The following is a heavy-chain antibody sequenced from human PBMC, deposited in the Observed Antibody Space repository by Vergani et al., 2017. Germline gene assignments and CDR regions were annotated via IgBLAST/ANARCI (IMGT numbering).Heavy chain of an antibody. CDR1: GYTFIDYH. Sequence: QVHLVQSGAEVKKPGASVKISCRTSGYTFIDYHIHWIRQAPGQGLEWMGWINPKSGVTNYAQKFQGRVTMTRDTSISTAYMELTSLTSADTAIFYCARNHAGSGGYRAWFDPLGQGSPVIVSS. V-gene: IGHV1-2*02. CDR3: ARNHAGSGGYRAWFDP. CDR2: INPKSGVT. J-gene: IGHJ5*02. D-gene: IGHD1-26*01.